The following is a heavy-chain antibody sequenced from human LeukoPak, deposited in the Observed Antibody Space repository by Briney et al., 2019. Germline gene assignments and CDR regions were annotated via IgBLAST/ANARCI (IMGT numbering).Heavy chain of an antibody. Sequence: GGSLRLSCAASGFTFSSYWMSWVRQAPGKGLEWVANIKKDGSEKYSVDSVKGRFTFSRDNAKNSLYLQMNSLRAEDTAVYYCARESGLTMVRGTFDYWGQGTLVTVSS. CDR1: GFTFSSYW. V-gene: IGHV3-7*01. CDR3: ARESGLTMVRGTFDY. CDR2: IKKDGSEK. J-gene: IGHJ4*02. D-gene: IGHD3-10*01.